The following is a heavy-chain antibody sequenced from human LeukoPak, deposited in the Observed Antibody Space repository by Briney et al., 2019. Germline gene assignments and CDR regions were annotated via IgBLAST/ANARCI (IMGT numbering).Heavy chain of an antibody. Sequence: GGSLRLSCTASGFTFSSYAMSWVRQAPGKGLEWVSGIGASGGSTYYADSVKGRFTISRDNSKNTLYLQMNSLRTEDTVVYYCAKAEGYDILTGLDYWGQGTLVTVSS. CDR2: IGASGGST. CDR3: AKAEGYDILTGLDY. V-gene: IGHV3-23*01. J-gene: IGHJ4*02. CDR1: GFTFSSYA. D-gene: IGHD3-9*01.